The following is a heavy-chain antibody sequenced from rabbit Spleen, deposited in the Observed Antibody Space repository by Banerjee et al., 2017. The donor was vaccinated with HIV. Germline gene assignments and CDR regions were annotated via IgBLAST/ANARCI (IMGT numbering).Heavy chain of an antibody. V-gene: IGHV1S40*01. CDR3: ARDLVAVIGWNFYL. Sequence: QSLQESGGGLFQPGGSLALTCKASGFSLSNNYVMCWVRQAPGKGLEWIACINSRSGNTVYANWAKGRFTISRTSSTTVTLQMTSLTAADTATYFCARDLVAVIGWNFYLWGPGTLVTVS. D-gene: IGHD1-1*01. J-gene: IGHJ6*01. CDR2: INSRSGNT. CDR1: GFSLSNNYV.